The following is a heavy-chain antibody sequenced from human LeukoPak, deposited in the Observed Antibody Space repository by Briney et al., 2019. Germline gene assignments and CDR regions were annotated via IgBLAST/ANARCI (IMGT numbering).Heavy chain of an antibody. J-gene: IGHJ4*02. CDR3: ARFIAAPYYFDY. V-gene: IGHV3-7*01. CDR2: INEDGSEK. D-gene: IGHD6-13*01. CDR1: EFAFSSYW. Sequence: PGGSLRLSCAASEFAFSSYWMSWVRQAPGEGLKWVANINEDGSEKYYLDSVKGRFIISRDNAKNSVYLQMNSLRAEDTAVYYCARFIAAPYYFDYWGRGTLVTVSS.